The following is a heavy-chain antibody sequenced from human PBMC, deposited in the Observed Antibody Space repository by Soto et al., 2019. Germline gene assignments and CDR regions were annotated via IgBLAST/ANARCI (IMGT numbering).Heavy chain of an antibody. Sequence: SATLSLTCAVSGYSISSGYYWGWIRQPPGKGLEWIGSIYHSGSTYYNPSLKSRVTISVDTSKNQFSLKLSSVTAADTAVYYCERDEYLDGSGSYRGGFSGYYYYGMDVWGQGATITVSS. D-gene: IGHD3-10*01. CDR3: ERDEYLDGSGSYRGGFSGYYYYGMDV. J-gene: IGHJ6*01. CDR1: GYSISSGYY. CDR2: IYHSGST. V-gene: IGHV4-38-2*02.